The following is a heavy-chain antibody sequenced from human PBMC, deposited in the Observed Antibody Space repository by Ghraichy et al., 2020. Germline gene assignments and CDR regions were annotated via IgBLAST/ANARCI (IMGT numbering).Heavy chain of an antibody. CDR1: GFTFSSYD. Sequence: GGSLRLSCAASGFTFSSYDMHWVRQATGKGLEWVSAIGTAGDTYYPASVKGRFTISRENTTNSLYLQKNSLRGGDTAVFYCARARQSYSSSWYGPDGMDVWGQETTVTFSS. D-gene: IGHD6-13*01. CDR2: IGTAGDT. CDR3: ARARQSYSSSWYGPDGMDV. V-gene: IGHV3-13*01. J-gene: IGHJ6*02.